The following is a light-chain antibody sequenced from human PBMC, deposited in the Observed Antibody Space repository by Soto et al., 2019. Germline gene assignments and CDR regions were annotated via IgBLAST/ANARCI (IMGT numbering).Light chain of an antibody. CDR2: DAS. CDR3: QQYGSPSWT. Sequence: EIGLTQSPATLSLSPGERATLSCRASQSVSSYLACYQQKPGQAPRLLIYDASNRATGIPARFSGSGSGTDFTLTISRLEPEDFVVYYCQQYGSPSWTFGQGTKVDIK. V-gene: IGKV3-11*01. J-gene: IGKJ1*01. CDR1: QSVSSY.